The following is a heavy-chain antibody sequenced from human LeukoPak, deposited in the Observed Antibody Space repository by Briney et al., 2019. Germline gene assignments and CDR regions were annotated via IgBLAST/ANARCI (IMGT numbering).Heavy chain of an antibody. D-gene: IGHD2-8*01. CDR2: ISGSGGTT. Sequence: PGGSLRLSCATSGFNFSTYDMSWVRQAPGKGLEWVSSISGSGGTTYYADSVRGRFPVSRDNSKNTLYLHMNSLRAEDTAVYYCAKANGGGHLYYYSGMDVWGRGTTVTVSS. CDR1: GFNFSTYD. V-gene: IGHV3-23*01. J-gene: IGHJ6*02. CDR3: AKANGGGHLYYYSGMDV.